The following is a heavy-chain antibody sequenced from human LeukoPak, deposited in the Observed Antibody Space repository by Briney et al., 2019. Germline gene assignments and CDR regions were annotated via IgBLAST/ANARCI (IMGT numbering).Heavy chain of an antibody. CDR3: AKGGYSSGSAGVLDY. CDR2: ISGSGGST. J-gene: IGHJ4*02. Sequence: GGSLRLFCAASGFTFSSYAMSWVRQAPGKGLEWVSAISGSGGSTYYADSVKGRFTISRDNSKNTLYLQMNSLRAEDTAVYYCAKGGYSSGSAGVLDYWGQGTLVTVSS. CDR1: GFTFSSYA. V-gene: IGHV3-23*01. D-gene: IGHD6-19*01.